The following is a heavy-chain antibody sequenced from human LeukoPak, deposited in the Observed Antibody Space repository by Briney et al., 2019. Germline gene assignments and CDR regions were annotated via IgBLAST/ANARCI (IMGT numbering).Heavy chain of an antibody. V-gene: IGHV4-38-2*02. Sequence: SETLSLTCTVSGYSISSGYYWGWIRQPPGKGLEWIGSISHSGSTNYNPSLKSRVTISVDTSKNQFSLKLSSVTAADTAVYYCARMYSSSPGSWFDPWGQGTLVTVSS. CDR3: ARMYSSSPGSWFDP. CDR2: ISHSGST. J-gene: IGHJ5*02. D-gene: IGHD6-6*01. CDR1: GYSISSGYY.